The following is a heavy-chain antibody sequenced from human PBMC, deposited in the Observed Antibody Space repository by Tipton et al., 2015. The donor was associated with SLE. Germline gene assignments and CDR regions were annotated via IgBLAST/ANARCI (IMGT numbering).Heavy chain of an antibody. Sequence: TLSLTCTVSGGSISSSSYYWGWIRQPPGKRLEWIGSIYYTGSTYYNPSLQSRVTMSVDTSKNHFSLKLNSVTAADTAVYFCARGGVGGYDYFDYWGQGTPVTVSS. D-gene: IGHD5-12*01. V-gene: IGHV4-39*07. CDR3: ARGGVGGYDYFDY. CDR1: GGSISSSSYY. J-gene: IGHJ4*02. CDR2: IYYTGST.